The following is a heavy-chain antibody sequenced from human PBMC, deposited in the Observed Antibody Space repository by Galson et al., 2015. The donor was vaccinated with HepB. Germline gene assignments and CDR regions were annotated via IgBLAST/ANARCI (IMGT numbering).Heavy chain of an antibody. J-gene: IGHJ4*02. CDR1: GFNFKTSG. CDR2: ITGSGGVT. V-gene: IGHV3-23*01. CDR3: AKRGDTATFGGVVVMKYYFFES. D-gene: IGHD3-16*02. Sequence: SLRLSCAGSGFNFKTSGMNWVRQSPGKGLEWVSSITGSGGVTYYADSVKGRFTISRDNSNNTVYLEMTNLRVDDTAIYYCAKRGDTATFGGVVVMKYYFFESWGQGTLVTVSS.